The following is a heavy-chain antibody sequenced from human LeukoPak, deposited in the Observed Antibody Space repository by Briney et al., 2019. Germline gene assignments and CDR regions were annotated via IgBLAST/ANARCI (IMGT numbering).Heavy chain of an antibody. Sequence: SVKVSCKASGGSFSRYAMNWVRQAPGQGLEWMGGVIPTIGAANYAQNFEGRVTITTDESTNTAYMEINNLRSDDTAVYYCARSQELVTMDDACDSWGQGTLVTVSS. J-gene: IGHJ3*02. CDR1: GGSFSRYA. V-gene: IGHV1-69*05. CDR2: VIPTIGAA. CDR3: ARSQELVTMDDACDS. D-gene: IGHD3-9*01.